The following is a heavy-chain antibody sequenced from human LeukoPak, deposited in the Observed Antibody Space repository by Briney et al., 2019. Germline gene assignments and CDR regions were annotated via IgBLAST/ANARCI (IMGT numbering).Heavy chain of an antibody. Sequence: SETLSLTCTVSGGSISSSSYYWGWIRQPPGKGLEWIGSIYYSGSTYYNPSLKSRVTISVDTSKNQFSLKLSSVTAADTAVYYCARDRPHHYYDSSGFDYWGQGTLVTVSS. CDR1: GGSISSSSYY. J-gene: IGHJ4*02. V-gene: IGHV4-39*07. CDR2: IYYSGST. D-gene: IGHD3-22*01. CDR3: ARDRPHHYYDSSGFDY.